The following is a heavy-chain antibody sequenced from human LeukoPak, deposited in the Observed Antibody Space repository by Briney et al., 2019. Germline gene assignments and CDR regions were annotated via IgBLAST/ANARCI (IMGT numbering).Heavy chain of an antibody. V-gene: IGHV3-64*01. J-gene: IGHJ4*02. Sequence: PGGSLRLSCAASGFTFSNFAIHWVRQAPGKGLEFVSGIRSTGDSTYYANSAKGRFTISRDNSKNTLYLQMVSLRAEDMAVYYCAKDVYYRDTSGCPDHWGQGTLVTVSS. D-gene: IGHD3-22*01. CDR1: GFTFSNFA. CDR2: IRSTGDST. CDR3: AKDVYYRDTSGCPDH.